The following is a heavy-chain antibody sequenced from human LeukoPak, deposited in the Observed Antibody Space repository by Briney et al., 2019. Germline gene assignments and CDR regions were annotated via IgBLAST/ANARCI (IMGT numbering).Heavy chain of an antibody. V-gene: IGHV5-51*01. CDR2: IYPGDSDT. D-gene: IGHD1-1*01. CDR1: GYTFTSYW. Sequence: GESLKISCKGSGYTFTSYWIGWVRQMPGKGLEWMGIIYPGDSDTRYSASFQGLVTILADKSIRTAYLQWSSLKASDTAMYYCVRQGNTYGHLEIWGQGALVTVSS. CDR3: VRQGNTYGHLEI. J-gene: IGHJ4*02.